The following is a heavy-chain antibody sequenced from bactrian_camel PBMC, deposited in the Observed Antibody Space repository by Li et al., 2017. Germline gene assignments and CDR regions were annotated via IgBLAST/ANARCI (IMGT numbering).Heavy chain of an antibody. V-gene: IGHV3S53*01. CDR2: LTDDGRA. Sequence: HVQLVESGGGSVQAGGSLRLSCTASGIQRKGYCLGWFRQVPGKEREGVAALTDDGRAQYADTAKGRFTISKDNAKDTLYLQMNSLKNEDSAMYWCAADCPEDGSWSPPPGGYLDAYWGQGTQVTVS. D-gene: IGHD6*01. CDR3: AADCPEDGSWSPPPGGYLDAY. J-gene: IGHJ4*01. CDR1: GIQRKGYC.